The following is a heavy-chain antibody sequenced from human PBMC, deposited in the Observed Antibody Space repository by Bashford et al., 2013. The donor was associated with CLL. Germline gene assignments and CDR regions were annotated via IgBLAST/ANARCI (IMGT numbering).Heavy chain of an antibody. J-gene: IGHJ3*02. CDR3: ARGGHYDPDAFDI. V-gene: IGHV4-4*07. D-gene: IGHD3-22*01. CDR2: IFASGDT. Sequence: SETLSLTCTVSGDSISNYYWNWIRQPAGKGLEWIGRIFASGDTNYNPSLKSRVTMSVDISKNQFFLRLASMTAADTALYYCARGGHYDPDAFDIWGRGTVVTVSS. CDR1: GDSISNYY.